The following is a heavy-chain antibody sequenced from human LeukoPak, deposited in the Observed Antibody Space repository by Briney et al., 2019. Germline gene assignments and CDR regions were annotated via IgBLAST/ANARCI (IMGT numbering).Heavy chain of an antibody. CDR3: ARDPQKSYYGSGKYYYYYYMDV. Sequence: GGSLRLSCAASGFTFSSYEMSWVRQAPGKGLEWVSYISSSDSPIYYADSVKGRFTISRDNAKNSLYLQMNSLRAEDTAVYYCARDPQKSYYGSGKYYYYYYMDVWGKGTTVTVSS. D-gene: IGHD3-10*01. CDR2: ISSSDSPI. CDR1: GFTFSSYE. V-gene: IGHV3-48*03. J-gene: IGHJ6*03.